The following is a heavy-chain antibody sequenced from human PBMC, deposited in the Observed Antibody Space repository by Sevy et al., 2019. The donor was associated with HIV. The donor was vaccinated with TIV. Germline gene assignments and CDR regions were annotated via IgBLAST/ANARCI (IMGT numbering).Heavy chain of an antibody. CDR3: ARGQTVVPYAFAI. D-gene: IGHD2-15*01. CDR2: IWDDGSNK. CDR1: GFTLSSYD. Sequence: GGYLRLSCAASGFTLSSYDMHWVRQAPGKGLEWVAVIWDDGSNKYYADSVKGRFTISRDNSKNTLYLQMNSLRAEDTAVYYCARGQTVVPYAFAIWGQGTMVTVSS. J-gene: IGHJ3*02. V-gene: IGHV3-33*01.